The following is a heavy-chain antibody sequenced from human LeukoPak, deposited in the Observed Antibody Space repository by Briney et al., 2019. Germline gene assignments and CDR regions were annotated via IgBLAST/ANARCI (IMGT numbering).Heavy chain of an antibody. V-gene: IGHV3-23*01. Sequence: PGGCLRMSCAASRFTLSSYAMSWVRPVPLIRLECVSACSGSGSSTYYAGSVKGRFTISRDNSKITLYLQMNRLRAEETAVDYCAKVVPSPTVEFDYWGQGTLVTV. CDR3: AKVVPSPTVEFDY. J-gene: IGHJ4*02. CDR2: CSGSGSST. CDR1: RFTLSSYA. D-gene: IGHD4-23*01.